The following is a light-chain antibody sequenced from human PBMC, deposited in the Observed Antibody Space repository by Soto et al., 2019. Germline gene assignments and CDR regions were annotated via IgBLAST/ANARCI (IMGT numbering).Light chain of an antibody. CDR1: GSDVGGYNY. CDR2: DVS. V-gene: IGLV2-14*01. J-gene: IGLJ2*01. CDR3: SSYTSASTPFV. Sequence: QSVLTQPASVSGSPGQSITISCTGTGSDVGGYNYVSWYQQHPGKAPKVMIYDVSNRPSGVSNRFSGSKSGNTASLTISGLQAEDEADDYCSSYTSASTPFVFGGGTKLTVL.